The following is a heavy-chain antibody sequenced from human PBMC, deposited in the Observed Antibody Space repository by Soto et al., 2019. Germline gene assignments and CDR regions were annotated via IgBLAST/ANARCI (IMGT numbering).Heavy chain of an antibody. CDR3: ARDIGGYYYYYGMDV. Sequence: QAGGSLRLSCAASGFTFSSYAMHWVRQAPGKGLEWVAVISYDGGNKYYADSVKGRFTISRDNSKNTLYLQMNSLRAEDTAVYYCARDIGGYYYYYGMDVWGQGTTVTVS. CDR2: ISYDGGNK. J-gene: IGHJ6*02. D-gene: IGHD2-15*01. V-gene: IGHV3-30-3*01. CDR1: GFTFSSYA.